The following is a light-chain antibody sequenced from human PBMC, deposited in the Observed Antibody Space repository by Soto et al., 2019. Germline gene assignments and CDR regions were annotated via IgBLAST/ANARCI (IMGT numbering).Light chain of an antibody. J-gene: IGKJ1*01. CDR1: QSISGW. CDR2: KAS. CDR3: QQYNRYSPT. Sequence: DIQMTQSPSTLSASVGDRATITCRASQSISGWLAWYQQKAGKAPNLLIYKASRLESGVPSRFSGSGSETEFTLTISGLQPGDSATYYCQQYNRYSPTFGQGTKVEVK. V-gene: IGKV1-5*03.